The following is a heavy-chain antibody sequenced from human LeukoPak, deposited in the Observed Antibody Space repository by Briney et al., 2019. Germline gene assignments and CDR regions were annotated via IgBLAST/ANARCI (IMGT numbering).Heavy chain of an antibody. CDR3: ARGTNPTSFDP. CDR2: ISYHGTTQ. J-gene: IGHJ5*02. Sequence: GGSLRLSCAASGVSLSSYGMHWVRQAPGKGLEWVAFISYHGTTQYYADSVKGRFTISRDNSKNTLYLQMNSLRAEDTAVYYCARGTNPTSFDPWGQGTLVTVSS. V-gene: IGHV3-30*19. CDR1: GVSLSSYG. D-gene: IGHD1-14*01.